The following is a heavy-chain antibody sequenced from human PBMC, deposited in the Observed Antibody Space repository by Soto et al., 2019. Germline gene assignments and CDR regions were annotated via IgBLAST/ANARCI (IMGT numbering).Heavy chain of an antibody. D-gene: IGHD6-13*01. V-gene: IGHV3-30*18. CDR3: AKGFFSSWSAFDY. CDR2: ISYDGSNK. J-gene: IGHJ4*02. Sequence: GGSLRLSCAASGFTFSSYGMHWVRQAPGKGLEWVAVISYDGSNKYYADSVKGRFTISRDNSKNTLYLQMNSLRAEDTAVYYCAKGFFSSWSAFDYWGQGTLVTVSS. CDR1: GFTFSSYG.